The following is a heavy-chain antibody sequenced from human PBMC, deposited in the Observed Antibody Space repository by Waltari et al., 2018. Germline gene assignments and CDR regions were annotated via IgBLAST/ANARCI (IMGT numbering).Heavy chain of an antibody. CDR1: GYSISSGYY. Sequence: QVQLQESGPGLVKPSETLSLTCAVSGYSISSGYYWGWIRQPPGKGLEWIGSIYHSGSTYYNPSLKSRVTISVDTSKNQFSLKLSSVTAEDTAVYYCAKTGLVLWLTWGQGTLVTVSS. CDR2: IYHSGST. V-gene: IGHV4-38-2*01. J-gene: IGHJ5*02. CDR3: AKTGLVLWLT. D-gene: IGHD2-2*01.